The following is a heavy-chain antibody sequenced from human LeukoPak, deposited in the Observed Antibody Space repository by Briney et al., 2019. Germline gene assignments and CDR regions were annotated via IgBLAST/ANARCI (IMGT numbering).Heavy chain of an antibody. CDR1: GGSISSSSYY. Sequence: SETLSLTCTVSGGSISSSSYYWGWIRQPAGKGLEWIGRIYTSGSSNYNPSLQSRVTMSVDTSKNQFSLKLSSVTAADTAVYYCARANYYYDRGGYYYYFDYWGQGTLVTVSS. D-gene: IGHD3-22*01. CDR2: IYTSGSS. V-gene: IGHV4-61*02. CDR3: ARANYYYDRGGYYYYFDY. J-gene: IGHJ4*02.